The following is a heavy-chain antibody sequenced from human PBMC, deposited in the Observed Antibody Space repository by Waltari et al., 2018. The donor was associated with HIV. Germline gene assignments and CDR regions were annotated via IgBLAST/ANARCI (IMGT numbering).Heavy chain of an antibody. J-gene: IGHJ4*02. CDR3: AGQYYDFWSAPEDY. V-gene: IGHV4-61*02. CDR1: GGSISSGSYY. Sequence: QVQLQESGPGLVKPSQTLSLTCTVSGGSISSGSYYWSWIRQPAGKGLEWIGRIYTSGITNYNPPLKSRVTISVDTSKNQFSLKLSSVTAADTAVYYCAGQYYDFWSAPEDYWGQGTLVTVSS. D-gene: IGHD3-3*01. CDR2: IYTSGIT.